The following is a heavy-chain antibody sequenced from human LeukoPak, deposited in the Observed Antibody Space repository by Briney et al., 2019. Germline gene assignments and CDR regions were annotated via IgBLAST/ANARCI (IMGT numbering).Heavy chain of an antibody. Sequence: PSETLSLTCAVYGGSFGGYYWSWIRQPPGKGLEWIGEINHSGGTNYNPSLKSRVTISVDTSKNQFSLKLSSVTAADTAVYYCATRTGYSGYYWGQGTLVTVSS. CDR2: INHSGGT. V-gene: IGHV4-34*01. CDR1: GGSFGGYY. D-gene: IGHD5-12*01. J-gene: IGHJ4*02. CDR3: ATRTGYSGYY.